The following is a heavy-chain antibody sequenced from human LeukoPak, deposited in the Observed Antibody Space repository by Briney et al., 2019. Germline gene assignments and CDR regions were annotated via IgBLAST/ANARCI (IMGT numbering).Heavy chain of an antibody. V-gene: IGHV3-7*01. CDR1: GFTLSSDW. CDR3: ARGRYSSRSGGYYFDI. Sequence: GGSLRLSCVASGFTLSSDWMSWVRQAPGKGLEWVANIKKDGIEKYYVESVKGRFTISRDNAKNSLSLQMNSLRAEDTAVYYCARGRYSSRSGGYYFDIWGQGTLVTVSS. D-gene: IGHD2-2*01. J-gene: IGHJ4*02. CDR2: IKKDGIEK.